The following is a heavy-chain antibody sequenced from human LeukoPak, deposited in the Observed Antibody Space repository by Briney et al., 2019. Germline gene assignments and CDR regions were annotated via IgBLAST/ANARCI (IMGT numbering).Heavy chain of an antibody. V-gene: IGHV3-7*01. CDR1: GFTLSKHP. CDR2: IKQDGGEK. D-gene: IGHD3-10*01. Sequence: GGSLRLSCAASGFTLSKHPMYWVRQAPGKGLEWVANIKQDGGEKNYVDSVKGRFTISRDNAKNSLYLQMNSLRAEDTAVYYCARDRGFGQADVWGKGTTVTVSS. J-gene: IGHJ6*04. CDR3: ARDRGFGQADV.